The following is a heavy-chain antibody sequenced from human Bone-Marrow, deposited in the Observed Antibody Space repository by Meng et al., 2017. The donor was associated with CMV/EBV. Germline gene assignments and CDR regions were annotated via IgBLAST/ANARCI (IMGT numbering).Heavy chain of an antibody. Sequence: ASVKVSCKVSGYTLTELSMHWVRQAPGKGLEWMGGFDPEDGETIYAQKFQGRVTMTEDTSTDTAYMELSSLRSDDTAVYYCATFPLVVAAHHSLDYWGQGTLVTVSS. CDR1: GYTLTELS. D-gene: IGHD6-6*01. CDR3: ATFPLVVAAHHSLDY. CDR2: FDPEDGET. J-gene: IGHJ4*02. V-gene: IGHV1-24*01.